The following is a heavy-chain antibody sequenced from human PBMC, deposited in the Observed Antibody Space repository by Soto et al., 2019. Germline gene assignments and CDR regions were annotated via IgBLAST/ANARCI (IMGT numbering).Heavy chain of an antibody. CDR2: IKSKTDGGTT. V-gene: IGHV3-15*07. D-gene: IGHD3-10*01. CDR3: TTGPFRGVIKGYYYYGMDV. CDR1: GFTFSNAW. Sequence: EVQLVESGGGLVKPGGSLRLSCAASGFTFSNAWMNWVRQAPGKGLEWVGRIKSKTDGGTTDYAAPVKGRFTISRDDSKNTLYLQMNSLKTEDTAVYDCTTGPFRGVIKGYYYYGMDVWGQGTTVTVSS. J-gene: IGHJ6*02.